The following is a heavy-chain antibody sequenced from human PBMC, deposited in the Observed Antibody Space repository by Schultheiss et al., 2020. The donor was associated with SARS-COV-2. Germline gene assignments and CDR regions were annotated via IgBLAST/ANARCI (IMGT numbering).Heavy chain of an antibody. CDR3: ARDHPPAHSSGWFSLNYYYYYGMDV. Sequence: SQTLSLTCAVSGGSISSGGYSWSWIRQPPGKGLEWIGYIYHSGSTYYNPSLKSRVTISVDTSKNQFSLKLSSVTAADTAVYYCARDHPPAHSSGWFSLNYYYYYGMDVWGQGTTVTVSS. J-gene: IGHJ6*02. CDR1: GGSISSGGYS. CDR2: IYHSGST. D-gene: IGHD6-19*01. V-gene: IGHV4-30-2*01.